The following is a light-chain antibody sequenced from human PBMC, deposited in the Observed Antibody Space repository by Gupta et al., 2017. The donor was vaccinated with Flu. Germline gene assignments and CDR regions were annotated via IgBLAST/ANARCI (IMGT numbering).Light chain of an antibody. CDR2: KAS. CDR3: QQYNSYPLT. CDR1: QSISSW. Sequence: PSTLSASVGDRLTITCRASQSISSWLAWYQQKPGKAPKLLIYKASSLESGVPSRFSGSGSGTDFTLTISSLLPDDFATYYCQQYNSYPLTFGGGTKVEIK. J-gene: IGKJ4*01. V-gene: IGKV1-5*03.